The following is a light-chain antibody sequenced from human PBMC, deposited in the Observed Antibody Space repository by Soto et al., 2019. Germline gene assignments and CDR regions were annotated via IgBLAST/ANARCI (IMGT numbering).Light chain of an antibody. Sequence: EIVITQSPATLSVSPGERATLSCRASQSVSSNLAWYQQKPGQAPRLLIYGASTRATGIPARFSGSGSGTEFTLTISSLQSEDFAVYYCQQYNNWPPMTFGQGTKVDI. CDR2: GAS. J-gene: IGKJ1*01. CDR1: QSVSSN. V-gene: IGKV3-15*01. CDR3: QQYNNWPPMT.